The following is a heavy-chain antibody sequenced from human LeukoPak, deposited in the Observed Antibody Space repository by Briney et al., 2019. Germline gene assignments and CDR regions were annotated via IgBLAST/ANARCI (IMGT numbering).Heavy chain of an antibody. CDR1: GFTVSSNY. D-gene: IGHD3-22*01. CDR2: IYSGGST. CDR3: ARMGGTMIVVA. Sequence: GGSLRLSCAASGFTVSSNYLSWVRQAPGKGLEWVSVIYSGGSTYYADSVKGRFTISRDNSKNTLYLQMNSLRAEDTAVYYCARMGGTMIVVAWGQGTLVTVSS. J-gene: IGHJ5*02. V-gene: IGHV3-66*01.